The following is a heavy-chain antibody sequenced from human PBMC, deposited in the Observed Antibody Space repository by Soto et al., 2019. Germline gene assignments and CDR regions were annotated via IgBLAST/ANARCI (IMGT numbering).Heavy chain of an antibody. D-gene: IGHD3-3*01. CDR2: MNPNSGNT. Sequence: ASVKVSCKASGYTFTSYDINWVRQATGQGLEWMGWMNPNSGNTGYAQKFQGRVTMTRNTSISTAYMELSSLRSEDTAVYYCATPNYDFWSGYYTRQYGDALDIWGQGTMVTDSS. CDR3: ATPNYDFWSGYYTRQYGDALDI. J-gene: IGHJ3*02. CDR1: GYTFTSYD. V-gene: IGHV1-8*01.